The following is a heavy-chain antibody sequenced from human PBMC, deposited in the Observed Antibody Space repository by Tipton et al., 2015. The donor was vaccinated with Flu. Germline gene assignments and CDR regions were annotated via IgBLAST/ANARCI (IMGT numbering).Heavy chain of an antibody. CDR1: GGSINGFY. D-gene: IGHD2-8*01. J-gene: IGHJ5*02. V-gene: IGHV4-4*07. CDR2: IHSSGNT. Sequence: TLSLICSVSGGSINGFYWSWIRQPAGKGLEWIGRIHSSGNTNYNPSLKSRVTMSADTSKNQFSLKLTSVTAADTAIYYCVKNGDSNWFDPWGQGTLVTVSS. CDR3: VKNGDSNWFDP.